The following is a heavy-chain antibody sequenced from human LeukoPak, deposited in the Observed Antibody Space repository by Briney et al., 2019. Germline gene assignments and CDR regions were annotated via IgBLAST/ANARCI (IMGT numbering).Heavy chain of an antibody. CDR3: ARDLPSSGYYHDAFDI. CDR2: IYYSGST. CDR1: GGSISSYY. D-gene: IGHD3-22*01. V-gene: IGHV4-59*01. Sequence: SETLSLTGTVSGGSISSYYWSWIRQPPGKGLEWIGYIYYSGSTNYNPSLKSRVTISVDTSKNQFSLKLSSVTAADTAVYYCARDLPSSGYYHDAFDIWGQGTMVTVSS. J-gene: IGHJ3*02.